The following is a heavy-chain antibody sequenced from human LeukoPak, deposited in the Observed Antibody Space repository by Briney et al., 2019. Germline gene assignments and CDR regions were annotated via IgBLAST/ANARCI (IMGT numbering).Heavy chain of an antibody. CDR3: ARGGYSYAFDY. CDR2: INYSGST. CDR1: GGSISSSSYY. Sequence: PSETLSLTCTVSGGSISSSSYYWGWIRQPPGKGLEWIGSINYSGSTYYNPSLKSRVTISVDTSKNQFSLKLSSVTAADTAVYYCARGGYSYAFDYWGQGTLVTVSS. J-gene: IGHJ4*02. D-gene: IGHD5-18*01. V-gene: IGHV4-39*01.